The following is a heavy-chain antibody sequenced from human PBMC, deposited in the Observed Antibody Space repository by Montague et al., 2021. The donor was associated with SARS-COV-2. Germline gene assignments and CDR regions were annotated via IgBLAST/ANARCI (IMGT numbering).Heavy chain of an antibody. CDR1: GDSLTYFY. Sequence: SETLSLTCTVSGDSLTYFYWSWIRQSPGKGLEWIGNIFYRGSTNYNPSLKSRVTISVDTSKNQFSLNLTSVTATDTVVYYCVRGATRTFDYWGQGTLVTVSS. CDR3: VRGATRTFDY. D-gene: IGHD2-2*01. CDR2: IFYRGST. V-gene: IGHV4-59*01. J-gene: IGHJ4*02.